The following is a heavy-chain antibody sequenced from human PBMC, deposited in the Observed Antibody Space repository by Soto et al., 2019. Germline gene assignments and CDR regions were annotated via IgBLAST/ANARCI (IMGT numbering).Heavy chain of an antibody. J-gene: IGHJ6*02. CDR1: GFTFSSYA. CDR3: ARDTVGVVAGNHYYYGMDV. D-gene: IGHD6-19*01. CDR2: ISYDGSNK. V-gene: IGHV3-30-3*01. Sequence: QVQLVESGGGVVQPGRSLRLSCAASGFTFSSYAMHWVRQAPGKGLEWVAVISYDGSNKYYADSVKGRFTISRDNSKNTLYLQMNSLRAEDTAVYYCARDTVGVVAGNHYYYGMDVWGQGTTVTVSS.